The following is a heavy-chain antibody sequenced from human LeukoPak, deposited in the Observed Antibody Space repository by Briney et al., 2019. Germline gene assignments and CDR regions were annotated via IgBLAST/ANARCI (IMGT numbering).Heavy chain of an antibody. CDR1: GFTVSSNY. J-gene: IGHJ4*02. CDR2: IYSGGST. V-gene: IGHV3-53*05. CDR3: AKELSYGSDY. D-gene: IGHD4-17*01. Sequence: GGSLRLSCATSGFTVSSNYMSWVRQAPGKGLEWVSVIYSGGSTDYADSVKGRFTISRDNSKNTLYLQMSSLRTEDTAVYYCAKELSYGSDYWGQGTLVTVSS.